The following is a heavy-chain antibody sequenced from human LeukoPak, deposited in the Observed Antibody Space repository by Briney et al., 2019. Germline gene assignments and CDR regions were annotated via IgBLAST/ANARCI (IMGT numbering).Heavy chain of an antibody. J-gene: IGHJ4*02. D-gene: IGHD2-2*01. CDR2: IIPIFGIA. V-gene: IGHV1-69*13. CDR1: GGTFSSYA. Sequence: SVKVSCKASGGTFSSYAISWVRQAPGQGLEWMGGIIPIFGIANYRQKFQGRVTITADESTSTAYMELSSLRSEDTAVYYCARERYERYCSSTSCYEEGYYFDYWGQGTLVTVSS. CDR3: ARERYERYCSSTSCYEEGYYFDY.